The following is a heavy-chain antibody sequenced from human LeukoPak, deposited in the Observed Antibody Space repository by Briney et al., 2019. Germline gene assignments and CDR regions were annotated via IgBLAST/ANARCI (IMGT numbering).Heavy chain of an antibody. Sequence: SGTLSLTCAVYGGSFSGYYWSWIRQPPVKGLEWIGEINHSGSTNYNPSLKSRVTISVDTSKNQFSLKLSSVTAADTAVYYCARHYDSSGYYYPHWYFDLWGRGTLVTVSS. CDR3: ARHYDSSGYYYPHWYFDL. CDR1: GGSFSGYY. V-gene: IGHV4-34*09. CDR2: INHSGST. D-gene: IGHD3-22*01. J-gene: IGHJ2*01.